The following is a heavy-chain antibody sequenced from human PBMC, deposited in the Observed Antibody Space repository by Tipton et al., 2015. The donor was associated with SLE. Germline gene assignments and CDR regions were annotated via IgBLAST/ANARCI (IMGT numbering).Heavy chain of an antibody. Sequence: QLVQSGAEVKKPGASVKVSCKASGYTFTNCGISWVRQAPGQGLEWLGWISTYNGNADYAQKVQGRVTMTTDTSTSTAYMELRSLRFNDTANYFCARDLTGAGTFDYWGQGTLVSVSS. CDR3: ARDLTGAGTFDY. V-gene: IGHV1-18*01. CDR2: ISTYNGNA. J-gene: IGHJ4*02. D-gene: IGHD1-1*01. CDR1: GYTFTNCG.